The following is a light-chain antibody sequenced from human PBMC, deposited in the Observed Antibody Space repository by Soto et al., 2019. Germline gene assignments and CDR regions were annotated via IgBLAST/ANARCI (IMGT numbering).Light chain of an antibody. CDR1: QGIGDT. V-gene: IGKV3-15*01. Sequence: EVVMRQSPATLSVSPGEGATFACRSSQGIGDTLAWYQHKPGQTPRLLIYDTSTRATGVPTRFSGSRSGAEFTLTINSLQSEDFAVYYCQPYNNWPLTFGGGTKVDIK. J-gene: IGKJ4*01. CDR3: QPYNNWPLT. CDR2: DTS.